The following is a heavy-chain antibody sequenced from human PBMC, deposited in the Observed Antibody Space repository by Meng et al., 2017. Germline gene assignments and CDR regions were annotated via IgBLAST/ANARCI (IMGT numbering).Heavy chain of an antibody. V-gene: IGHV1-69*01. CDR2: IIPIFATA. Sequence: QVQLLQSGAELKKPGSAVRFCCKASGGTFSSYASSWERQAPGQGLEWMGGIIPIFATANYAQKFQGRVTITADESTSTAYMELSSLRSEDTAVYYCAKEVDNWFYPWGQGTLVTVSS. D-gene: IGHD2-15*01. CDR1: GGTFSSYA. J-gene: IGHJ5*02. CDR3: AKEVDNWFYP.